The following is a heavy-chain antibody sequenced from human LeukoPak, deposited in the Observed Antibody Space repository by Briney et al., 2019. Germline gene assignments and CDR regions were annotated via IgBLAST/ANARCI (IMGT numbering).Heavy chain of an antibody. J-gene: IGHJ6*02. CDR2: IIPIFGTA. Sequence: ASVKVSCKASGNSISNYAVSWVRQAPGQGFEWMGGIIPIFGTADYAQKFQGRVTITADQSTSTTYMALSSLKSEDTATYYCTARACHAGGCSSSFYYYYGLHFWGQGTTVTVSS. CDR1: GNSISNYA. CDR3: TARACHAGGCSSSFYYYYGLHF. D-gene: IGHD3-16*01. V-gene: IGHV1-69*01.